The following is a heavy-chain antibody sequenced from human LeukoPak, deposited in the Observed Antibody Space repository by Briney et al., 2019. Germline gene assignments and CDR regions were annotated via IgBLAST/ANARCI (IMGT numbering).Heavy chain of an antibody. Sequence: GASVKVSCKTSGYSFIDYYIHWMRQAPGQGPEWMGRIDPHGGGTHYELKFQVRVTLTRDTSISTVYMELSGLRSDDTAVYYCARAPAPYTPSRFHYWGQGTLVTVSS. D-gene: IGHD2-15*01. CDR1: GYSFIDYY. CDR3: ARAPAPYTPSRFHY. J-gene: IGHJ4*02. V-gene: IGHV1-2*02. CDR2: IDPHGGGT.